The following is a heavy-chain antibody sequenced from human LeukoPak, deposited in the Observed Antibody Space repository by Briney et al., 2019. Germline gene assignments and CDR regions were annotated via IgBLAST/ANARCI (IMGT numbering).Heavy chain of an antibody. CDR1: GYTFTSYG. CDR2: ISAYNGNT. D-gene: IGHD3-3*01. Sequence: ASVKVSCKASGYTFTSYGISWVRQAPGQGLEWMGWISAYNGNTNYAQKLQGRVTMTTDTSTSTAYMELRSLRSDDTAVYYCARGVRTYYDFWSGYSPADYWGQGNLVTVSS. CDR3: ARGVRTYYDFWSGYSPADY. J-gene: IGHJ4*02. V-gene: IGHV1-18*01.